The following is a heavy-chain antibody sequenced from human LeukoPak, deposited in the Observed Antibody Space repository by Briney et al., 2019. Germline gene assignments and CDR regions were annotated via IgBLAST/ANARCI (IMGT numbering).Heavy chain of an antibody. V-gene: IGHV3-53*01. Sequence: GSLRLSCAASGFTVSSNYMSWVRQAPGKGLEWVSVIYSGGSTYYADSVKGRFTISRDNSKNTVYLQMNSLRAEDTAVYYCAKDLIGWSFDYWGRGTLVTVSS. CDR3: AKDLIGWSFDY. CDR1: GFTVSSNY. D-gene: IGHD2-15*01. CDR2: IYSGGST. J-gene: IGHJ4*02.